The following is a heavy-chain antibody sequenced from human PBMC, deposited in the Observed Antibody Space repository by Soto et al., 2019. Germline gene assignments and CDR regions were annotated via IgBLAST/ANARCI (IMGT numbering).Heavy chain of an antibody. CDR1: GFTFSSYS. J-gene: IGHJ6*02. CDR2: ISSSSTYI. CDR3: ARAGGWTHSRLCYYYGMDV. V-gene: IGHV3-21*01. Sequence: EVQLVESGGGLVKPGGSLRLSCAASGFTFSSYSMNWVRQAPGKGLEWVSSISSSSTYIYYADSVKGRFTISRDNAKNSLYLQMNSLRAEDTAVYYCARAGGWTHSRLCYYYGMDVWGQGTTVTVSS. D-gene: IGHD2-21*01.